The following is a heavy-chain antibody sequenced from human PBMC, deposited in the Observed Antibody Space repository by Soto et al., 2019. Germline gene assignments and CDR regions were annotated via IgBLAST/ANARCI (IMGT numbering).Heavy chain of an antibody. V-gene: IGHV3-30-3*01. CDR2: ISYDGSNK. CDR1: GFTFSSYA. D-gene: IGHD3-22*01. J-gene: IGHJ4*02. Sequence: GGSLRLSCAASGFTFSSYAMHWVRQAPGKGLEWVAVISYDGSNKYYGESVKGRFNISGDNSKNTLYLQMNSLLAEDTAVYYCAREDTYYYDSSGYYLDYWGQGTLVTVSS. CDR3: AREDTYYYDSSGYYLDY.